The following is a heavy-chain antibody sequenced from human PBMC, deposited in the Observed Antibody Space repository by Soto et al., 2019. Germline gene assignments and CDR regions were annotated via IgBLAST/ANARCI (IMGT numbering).Heavy chain of an antibody. CDR1: GYTFTSYG. Sequence: ASVKVSCKASGYTFTSYGISWVRQPPGQGLEWMGWISAYNGNTNYAQKLQGRVTMTTDTSTSTAYMELRSLRSDDTAVYYWARDQIVVVPAAIKGGGAFDIWGQGTMVTVSS. CDR3: ARDQIVVVPAAIKGGGAFDI. V-gene: IGHV1-18*01. J-gene: IGHJ3*02. CDR2: ISAYNGNT. D-gene: IGHD2-2*02.